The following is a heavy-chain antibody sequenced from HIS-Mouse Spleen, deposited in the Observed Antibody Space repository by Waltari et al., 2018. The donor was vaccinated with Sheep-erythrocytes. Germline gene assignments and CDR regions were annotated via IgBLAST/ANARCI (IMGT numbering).Heavy chain of an antibody. V-gene: IGHV4-39*07. CDR2: IYYSGST. J-gene: IGHJ4*02. Sequence: QLQLQESGPGLVKPSETLSLTCTVSGGSISSSSYYWGWIRQPPGKGLEWIGSIYYSGSTYYNPSLKGRVTISVDTYKNQFSLKLSSVTAADTAVYYCARDEGTYYDFWSGYPPSYYFDYWGQGTLVTVSS. D-gene: IGHD3-3*01. CDR3: ARDEGTYYDFWSGYPPSYYFDY. CDR1: GGSISSSSYY.